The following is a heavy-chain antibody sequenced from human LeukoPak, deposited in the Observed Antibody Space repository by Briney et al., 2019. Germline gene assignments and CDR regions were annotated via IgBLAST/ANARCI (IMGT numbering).Heavy chain of an antibody. J-gene: IGHJ4*02. CDR1: GFTFSSYW. V-gene: IGHV3-74*01. Sequence: PGGPLRLSCAASGFTFSSYWMHWVRQAPGKGLVWVSRINSDGSSTSYADYVKGRFTISRDNSKNTLYLQMNTLRAEDTAVYYCAKGSSWTDVFDYWGQGTLVTVSS. D-gene: IGHD6-13*01. CDR2: INSDGSST. CDR3: AKGSSWTDVFDY.